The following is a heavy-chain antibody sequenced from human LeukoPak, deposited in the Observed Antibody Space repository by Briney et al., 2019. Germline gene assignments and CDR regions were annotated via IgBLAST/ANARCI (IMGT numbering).Heavy chain of an antibody. V-gene: IGHV3-23*01. CDR1: GFTFRDSA. D-gene: IGHD3-16*02. CDR2: ISYSGGNA. CDR3: AKDIQLST. Sequence: PGGSLRLSGAASGFTFRDSAMTWVRHVPGKGLEWVSLISYSGGNAYYADSVKGRFAISRDNSENTLSLQMNSLRVEDTARYYCAKDIQLSTWGLGTMVTVSS. J-gene: IGHJ3*01.